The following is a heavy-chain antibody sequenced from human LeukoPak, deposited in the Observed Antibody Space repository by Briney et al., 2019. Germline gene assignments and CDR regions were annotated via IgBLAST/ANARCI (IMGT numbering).Heavy chain of an antibody. Sequence: GGSLRLSCAASGFTFSNAWMSWVRQAPGKGLEWVGRIKSKTDGGTTDYAAPVKGRFTISRDDSENTLYLQMNSLKTEDTAAYYCTTVSFGSSGYYDYWGQGTLVTVSS. CDR1: GFTFSNAW. D-gene: IGHD3-22*01. CDR3: TTVSFGSSGYYDY. V-gene: IGHV3-15*01. CDR2: IKSKTDGGTT. J-gene: IGHJ4*02.